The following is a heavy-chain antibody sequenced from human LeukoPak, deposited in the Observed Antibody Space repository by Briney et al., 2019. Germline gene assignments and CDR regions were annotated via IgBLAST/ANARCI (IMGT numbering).Heavy chain of an antibody. V-gene: IGHV3-66*02. CDR1: GLTVSINY. Sequence: GGSLRLSCAASGLTVSINYMSWVRQAPGKGLEWVSIIYSGGDTYYADSVKGRFTISRDNSKNTLYLQMNSLRAEDTAVYYCARATIFGTGGGQGTLVTVSS. J-gene: IGHJ4*02. D-gene: IGHD3-3*01. CDR2: IYSGGDT. CDR3: ARATIFGTG.